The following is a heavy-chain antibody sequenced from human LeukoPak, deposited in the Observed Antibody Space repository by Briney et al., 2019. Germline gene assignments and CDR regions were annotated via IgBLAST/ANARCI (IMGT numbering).Heavy chain of an antibody. CDR1: GFTFSSYW. CDR3: ARDLLEWLHYFDY. Sequence: GGTLRLSCAASGFTFSSYWMSWVRQAPGKGLEWVANIKQDGSEKYYEDSVKGRFTISRDNAKNSLYLQMNSLRAEDTAVYYCARDLLEWLHYFDYWGQGILVTVSS. D-gene: IGHD3-3*01. CDR2: IKQDGSEK. J-gene: IGHJ4*02. V-gene: IGHV3-7*01.